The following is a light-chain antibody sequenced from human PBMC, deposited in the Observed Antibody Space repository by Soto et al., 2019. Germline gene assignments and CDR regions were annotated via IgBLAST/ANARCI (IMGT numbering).Light chain of an antibody. Sequence: QSVLTQPRSVSGSPGQSVTISCTGPSSDVGGYNFVSWYQQHPGKAPKLMIYHVITRPSGVPDRFSGSKSGDTASLTISGLQAEDEADYYCCSYAGSYTYVFGTGTKLTVL. CDR3: CSYAGSYTYV. V-gene: IGLV2-11*01. CDR1: SSDVGGYNF. CDR2: HVI. J-gene: IGLJ1*01.